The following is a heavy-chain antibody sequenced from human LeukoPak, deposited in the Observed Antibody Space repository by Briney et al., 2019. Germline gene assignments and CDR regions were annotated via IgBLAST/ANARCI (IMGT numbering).Heavy chain of an antibody. D-gene: IGHD3-9*01. CDR2: INHSGST. CDR1: GGSFSGYY. Sequence: SETLSLTCAVYGGSFSGYYWSWIRQPPGKGLEWIGEINHSGSTNYNPFLKSRVTISVDTSKNQFSLKLSSVTAADTAVYYCARGIRYFDWFFDYWGQGTLVTVSS. J-gene: IGHJ4*02. CDR3: ARGIRYFDWFFDY. V-gene: IGHV4-34*01.